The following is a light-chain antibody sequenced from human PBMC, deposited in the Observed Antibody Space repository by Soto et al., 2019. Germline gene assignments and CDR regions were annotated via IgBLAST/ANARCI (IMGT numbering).Light chain of an antibody. CDR3: QQRSNWPWEGGIT. J-gene: IGKJ3*01. Sequence: EIVLTQSPATLSLSPGERATLSCRASQSVSSYLAWYQQKPGQAPRLLIYDASNRATGIPARFSGSGSGTDFTLTISSLEPEDFAVYYCQQRSNWPWEGGITFGPGTKVDIK. CDR1: QSVSSY. V-gene: IGKV3-11*01. CDR2: DAS.